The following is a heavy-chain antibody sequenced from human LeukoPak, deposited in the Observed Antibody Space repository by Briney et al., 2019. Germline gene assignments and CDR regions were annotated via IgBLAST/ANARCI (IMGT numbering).Heavy chain of an antibody. CDR1: GGSISSHY. CDR2: IYYSGTT. Sequence: PSETLSLTCTVSGGSISSHYWSWIRQPPGKGLEWVGYIYYSGTTNYNPSLKSRVTISVDTSKNQFSLKLSSVTAADTAVYYCARGVYIAAAQYGYWGQGTLVTVSS. J-gene: IGHJ4*02. CDR3: ARGVYIAAAQYGY. D-gene: IGHD6-13*01. V-gene: IGHV4-59*11.